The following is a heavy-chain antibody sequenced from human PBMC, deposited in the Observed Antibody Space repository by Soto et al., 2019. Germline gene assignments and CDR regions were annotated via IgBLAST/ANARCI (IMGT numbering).Heavy chain of an antibody. Sequence: SETLSLTCTVSGCSRSSYYLSWLRQPPGKGLEWIGYIYYSGSTNYNPSLKSRVTISVDTSKNQFSLKLSSVTAADTAVYYCASLCSSTSCQTPTWVQGTLVTVSS. D-gene: IGHD2-2*01. CDR2: IYYSGST. CDR3: ASLCSSTSCQTPT. V-gene: IGHV4-59*01. CDR1: GCSRSSYY. J-gene: IGHJ5*02.